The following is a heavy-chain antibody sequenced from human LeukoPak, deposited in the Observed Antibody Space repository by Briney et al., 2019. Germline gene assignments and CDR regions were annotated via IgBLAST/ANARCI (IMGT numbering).Heavy chain of an antibody. Sequence: GGSLRLTCSASGFTFSSYAMHWVRQAPGKGLEYVSAISSNGGSTYYADSVKGRFTISRDNSKNTLYLQMSSLRAEDTAVYYCVKGREEYDFWSGYYYQDAFDIWGQGTMVTVSS. CDR1: GFTFSSYA. V-gene: IGHV3-64D*09. CDR2: ISSNGGST. CDR3: VKGREEYDFWSGYYYQDAFDI. J-gene: IGHJ3*02. D-gene: IGHD3-3*01.